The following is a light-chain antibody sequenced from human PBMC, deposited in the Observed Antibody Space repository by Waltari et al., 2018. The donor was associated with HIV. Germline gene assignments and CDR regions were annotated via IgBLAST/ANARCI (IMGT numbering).Light chain of an antibody. J-gene: IGLJ3*02. CDR3: QSYDSSLSGV. V-gene: IGLV1-40*01. Sequence: QSVLTQPPSVSGAPGQRVTISCTGRSSNIGAGYDVHWYQQLPATAPKLLIYGNSNRPSVVPDRFSGSKSGTSASLAITGLQAEDEADYYCQSYDSSLSGVFGGGTKLTVL. CDR2: GNS. CDR1: SSNIGAGYD.